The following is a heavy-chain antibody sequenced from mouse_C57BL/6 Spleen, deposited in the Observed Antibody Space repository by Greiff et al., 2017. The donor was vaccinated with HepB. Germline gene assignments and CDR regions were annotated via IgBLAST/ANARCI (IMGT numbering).Heavy chain of an antibody. CDR3: ARGDDDYDGPYYFDY. CDR1: GYTFTSYT. Sequence: VQLQQSGAELARPGASVKMSCKASGYTFTSYTMHWVKQRPGQGLEWIGYINPSSGYTKYNQKFKDKATLTADKSSSTAYMQLSSLTSEDSAVDYCARGDDDYDGPYYFDYWGQGTTLTVSS. CDR2: INPSSGYT. D-gene: IGHD2-4*01. V-gene: IGHV1-4*01. J-gene: IGHJ2*01.